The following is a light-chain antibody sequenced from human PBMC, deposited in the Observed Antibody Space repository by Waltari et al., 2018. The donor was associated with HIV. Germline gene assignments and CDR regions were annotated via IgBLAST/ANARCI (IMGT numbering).Light chain of an antibody. J-gene: IGLJ1*01. Sequence: SYDLTQPPSVSVSPGQTPRITCSGDALSKRYVYWYQQKPGQAPVMVIYRDNERPSGIPERFSGSSSETTVTLSISGVQAEDEADYYCQVADSSGTYVFGTGTKVTVL. CDR2: RDN. V-gene: IGLV3-25*03. CDR3: QVADSSGTYV. CDR1: ALSKRY.